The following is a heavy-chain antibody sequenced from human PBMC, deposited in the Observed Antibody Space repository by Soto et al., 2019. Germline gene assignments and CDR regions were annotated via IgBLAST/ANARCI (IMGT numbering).Heavy chain of an antibody. CDR2: IFHSGST. CDR3: ARSITFDWLFFDY. J-gene: IGHJ4*02. CDR1: GASINRNNW. D-gene: IGHD3-9*01. Sequence: PSETLSLTCAVSGASINRNNWWSWVRQAPGKGLEWIGEIFHSGSTNYNPSLKSRVTISVDKSKNHFSLKLSSVTAADTAVYYCARSITFDWLFFDYWGQGSL. V-gene: IGHV4-4*02.